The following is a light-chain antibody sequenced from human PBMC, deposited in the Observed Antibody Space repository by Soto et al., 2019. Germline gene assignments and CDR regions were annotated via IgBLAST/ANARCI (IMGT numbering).Light chain of an antibody. V-gene: IGLV2-14*03. CDR1: TNDVGGYDY. CDR3: SSFTSRNVVI. CDR2: DVR. Sequence: QSALSQPASVSGSPGQAITISCTGSTNDVGGYDYVSWYQQHPGRSPKLMIFDVRSRPSGVSNRFSGSKSCNTASLTISGLQTEDEADYYCSSFTSRNVVIFGGGTKLTVL. J-gene: IGLJ2*01.